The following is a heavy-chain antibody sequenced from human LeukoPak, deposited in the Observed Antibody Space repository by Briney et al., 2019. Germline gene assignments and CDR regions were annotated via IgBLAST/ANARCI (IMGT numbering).Heavy chain of an antibody. Sequence: GGSLGLSCAASGFAFSSYAMSWVRQAPGTGLEWVSSISGSGTSTYYADSVKGRFTISRDNSKNTLYLQMNSLRAEDTAVYYCAKDPYCSGGSCYSEIGYWGQGTLVTVSS. J-gene: IGHJ4*02. CDR2: ISGSGTST. CDR1: GFAFSSYA. CDR3: AKDPYCSGGSCYSEIGY. D-gene: IGHD2-15*01. V-gene: IGHV3-23*01.